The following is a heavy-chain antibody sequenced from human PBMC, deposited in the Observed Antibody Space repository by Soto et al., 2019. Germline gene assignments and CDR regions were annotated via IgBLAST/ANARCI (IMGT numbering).Heavy chain of an antibody. CDR1: GYTFSNFG. J-gene: IGHJ4*02. CDR2: ISAYNGDT. Sequence: QVQLVQSGAEVKKPGASVKVSCKASGYTFSNFGISWVRQAPGQGLEWMGWISAYNGDTNYAQKIQGRVTMTTDTSTHTAYMELRSLRSDDTAVYSCAKTIGADRNSRSRQLGERLWGQGTLVTVSS. D-gene: IGHD3-10*01. CDR3: AKTIGADRNSRSRQLGERL. V-gene: IGHV1-18*01.